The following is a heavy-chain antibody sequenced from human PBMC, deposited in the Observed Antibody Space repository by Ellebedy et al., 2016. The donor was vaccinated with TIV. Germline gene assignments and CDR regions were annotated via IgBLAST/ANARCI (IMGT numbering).Heavy chain of an antibody. CDR2: ISGSGGTT. CDR3: ARGQLGTTSSIDN. D-gene: IGHD2-2*01. CDR1: GFTFSSYA. J-gene: IGHJ4*02. Sequence: GGSLRLSXAASGFTFSSYAMSWVRQAPGKGLEWVSAISGSGGTTYYADSVKGRFTISRDNSKNTLYLQMNSLRAEDTAVYFCARGQLGTTSSIDNWGQGTLVTVSS. V-gene: IGHV3-23*01.